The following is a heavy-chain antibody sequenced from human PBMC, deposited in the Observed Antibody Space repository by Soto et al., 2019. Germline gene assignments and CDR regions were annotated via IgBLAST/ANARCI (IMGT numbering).Heavy chain of an antibody. CDR1: GGSINPYY. Sequence: QVQLQESGPGLVKPSETLSLTCTVSGGSINPYYWSWIRQPPGKGLEWIGSIYYRGRANNNPSLKSRLTISVDTSKNQFSLKLSSVTAADTAIYYCVRANYFDFWGQGTLVTVSS. CDR3: VRANYFDF. J-gene: IGHJ4*02. V-gene: IGHV4-59*01. CDR2: IYYRGRA.